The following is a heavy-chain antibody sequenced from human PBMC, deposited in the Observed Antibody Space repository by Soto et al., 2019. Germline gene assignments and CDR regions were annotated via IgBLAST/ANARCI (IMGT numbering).Heavy chain of an antibody. J-gene: IGHJ4*02. CDR3: ARASGTGVGTTSY. CDR1: GYTFTNYG. Sequence: QVQLVQSGPEVKKPGASAKVSCQTSGYTFTNYGISWMRQVPGQGLEWMGWISAYNGETNYAQRFRGRVTMTTEISTNTAYMELGSLRSDDTAVYYCARASGTGVGTTSYWGQGTLVTVSS. V-gene: IGHV1-18*01. CDR2: ISAYNGET. D-gene: IGHD1-26*01.